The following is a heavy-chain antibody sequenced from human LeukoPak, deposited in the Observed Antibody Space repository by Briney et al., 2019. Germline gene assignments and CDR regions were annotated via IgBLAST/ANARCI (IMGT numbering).Heavy chain of an antibody. Sequence: SETLSLTCTVSGGSVSSGGYYWSWIRQHPGKGLEWIGYIYYSGSTYYNPSLKSRVTISVDTSKDQFSLKLSSVTAADTAVYYCARAMATSFDYWGQGTLVTVSS. CDR2: IYYSGST. CDR3: ARAMATSFDY. CDR1: GGSVSSGGYY. V-gene: IGHV4-31*03. J-gene: IGHJ4*02. D-gene: IGHD5-24*01.